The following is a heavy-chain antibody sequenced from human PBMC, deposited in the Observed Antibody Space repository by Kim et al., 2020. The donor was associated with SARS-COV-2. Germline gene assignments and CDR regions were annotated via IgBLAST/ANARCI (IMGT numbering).Heavy chain of an antibody. D-gene: IGHD5-12*01. CDR3: VAWLEEHFDH. Sequence: GGSLRLSCAASGFNFARRGMSWVRQTPGNGLEWVSTISDLSRDKHYADSVKGRFTISRDDSKSMLYLDMDALRADDTAVYHCVAWLEEHFDHWGQGILVTVSS. V-gene: IGHV3-23*01. CDR1: GFNFARRG. J-gene: IGHJ4*02. CDR2: ISDLSRDK.